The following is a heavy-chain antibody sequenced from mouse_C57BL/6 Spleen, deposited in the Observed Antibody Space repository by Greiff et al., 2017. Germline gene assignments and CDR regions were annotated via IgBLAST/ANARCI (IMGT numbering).Heavy chain of an antibody. J-gene: IGHJ2*01. CDR2: INPGSGGT. D-gene: IGHD1-1*01. CDR3: ARRDYGRGDY. CDR1: GYAFTNYL. V-gene: IGHV1-54*01. Sequence: QVQLKESGAELVRPGTSVKVSCKASGYAFTNYLIEWVKQRPGQGLEWIGVINPGSGGTNYNEKFKGKATLTADKSSSTAYMQLSSLTSEDSAVYFCARRDYGRGDYWGQGTTLTVSS.